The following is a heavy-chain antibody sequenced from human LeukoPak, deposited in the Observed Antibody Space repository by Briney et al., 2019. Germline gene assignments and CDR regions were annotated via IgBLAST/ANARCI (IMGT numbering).Heavy chain of an antibody. CDR3: APPPIAATGN. J-gene: IGHJ4*02. CDR1: GFTFSSYW. Sequence: GGSLRLSCAASGFTFSSYWMHWVRQAPGKGLVWVSRINTDGSSTSYADSVEGRFSISRDNAKRSLYLQMNSLRAEDTAVYYCAPPPIAATGNWGQGTLVTVSS. CDR2: INTDGSST. D-gene: IGHD6-13*01. V-gene: IGHV3-74*01.